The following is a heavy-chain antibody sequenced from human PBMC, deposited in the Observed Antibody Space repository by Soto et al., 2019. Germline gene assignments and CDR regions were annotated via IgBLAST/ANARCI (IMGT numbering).Heavy chain of an antibody. CDR1: GFSLSTSGMC. J-gene: IGHJ6*02. V-gene: IGHV2-70*01. CDR2: IDWDDDK. D-gene: IGHD3-3*01. Sequence: VSGPTLVNPTQTLTLTCTFSGFSLSTSGMCVSWIRQPPGKALEWLALIDWDDDKYYSTSLKTRLTISKDTSKNQVVLTMTNMDPVDTATYYCARIRGAATYYDFWSGYPGGDYYYGMDVWGQGTTVTVSS. CDR3: ARIRGAATYYDFWSGYPGGDYYYGMDV.